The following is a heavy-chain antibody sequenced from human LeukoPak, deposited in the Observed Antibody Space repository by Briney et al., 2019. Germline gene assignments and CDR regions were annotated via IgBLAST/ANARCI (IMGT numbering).Heavy chain of an antibody. V-gene: IGHV1-46*01. J-gene: IGHJ6*02. CDR1: GYTFTSYY. D-gene: IGHD3-10*01. CDR2: INPSGGST. CDR3: AGEVGTMVRGVIRDYYGMDV. Sequence: ASVKVSCKASGYTFTSYYMHWVRQAPGQGLEWMGIINPSGGSTSYAQKFQGRVTMTRDTSTSTVYMELSSLRSEDTAVYYCAGEVGTMVRGVIRDYYGMDVWGQGTTVTVSS.